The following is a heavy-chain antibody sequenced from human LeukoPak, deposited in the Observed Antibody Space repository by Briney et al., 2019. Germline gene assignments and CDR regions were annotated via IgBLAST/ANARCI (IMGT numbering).Heavy chain of an antibody. D-gene: IGHD1-7*01. CDR1: GGFISSGSYY. CDR3: VRDNWKYVLNYCYYMDV. V-gene: IGHV4-61*02. Sequence: SETLSLTCTVSGGFISSGSYYWSWIRQPAGKGLEWIGRIYASGSTNYNPSLKSRVTISVDTSKNQFSLKLSSVTAADTAVYYCVRDNWKYVLNYCYYMDVWGKGTTVTVSS. J-gene: IGHJ6*03. CDR2: IYASGST.